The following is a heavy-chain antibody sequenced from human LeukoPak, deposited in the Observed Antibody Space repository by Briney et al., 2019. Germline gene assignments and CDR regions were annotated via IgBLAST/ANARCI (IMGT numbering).Heavy chain of an antibody. D-gene: IGHD3-22*01. CDR3: ARSLSPHPNNYYDSSGYEGDY. CDR2: INPNSGGT. CDR1: GYTFTGYY. V-gene: IGHV1-2*06. J-gene: IGHJ4*02. Sequence: ASVKVSCKASGYTFTGYYMHWVRQAPGQGLEWMGRINPNSGGTNYAQKFQGRVTITRDTSISTAYMELSRLRSDDTAVYYCARSLSPHPNNYYDSSGYEGDYWGQGTLVTVSS.